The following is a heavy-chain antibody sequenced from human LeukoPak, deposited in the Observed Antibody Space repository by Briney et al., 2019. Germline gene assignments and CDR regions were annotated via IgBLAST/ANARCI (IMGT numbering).Heavy chain of an antibody. CDR1: GGSISSGTYS. J-gene: IGHJ3*02. D-gene: IGHD3-16*02. Sequence: PSETLSLTCAVSGGSISSGTYSWSWIRQPPGKGLEWIGYIYYSGTTYYNPSLKSRVTISVDTSKNQFSLKLSSVTAADTAVYYCARDDMITFGAVIVNGAFDIWGQGTMVTVSS. V-gene: IGHV4-30-4*07. CDR3: ARDDMITFGAVIVNGAFDI. CDR2: IYYSGTT.